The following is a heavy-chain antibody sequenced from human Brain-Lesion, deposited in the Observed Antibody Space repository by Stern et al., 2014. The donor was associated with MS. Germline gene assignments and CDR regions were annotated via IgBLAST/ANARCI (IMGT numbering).Heavy chain of an antibody. V-gene: IGHV4-39*01. CDR1: GGSISSSNYY. CDR3: ASSVTTNNDAFDI. Sequence: VQLLESGPGLVKPSETLSLTCTVSGGSISSSNYYWGWFRQPPEKGLEWIGSIYYSGSTYYNPSLKSRVTISMDTSKNQFSLKLTSVTAADTSVFFCASSVTTNNDAFDIWGQGTMVTVSS. CDR2: IYYSGST. D-gene: IGHD4-17*01. J-gene: IGHJ3*02.